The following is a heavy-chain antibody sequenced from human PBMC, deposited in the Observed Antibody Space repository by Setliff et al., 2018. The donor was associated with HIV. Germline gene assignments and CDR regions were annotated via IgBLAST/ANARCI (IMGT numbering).Heavy chain of an antibody. V-gene: IGHV4-4*09. D-gene: IGHD3-22*01. J-gene: IGHJ4*02. Sequence: TSETLSLTCTVSGVSISNYYWNWIRQPPGKGLAWIGYIFTSGDTNYNPSLRSRFTLSVDTSKNQVSLKLGSVTAADTAVYFCASAPLYFYDGSGYLKYWGQGWQVTVSS. CDR2: IFTSGDT. CDR3: ASAPLYFYDGSGYLKY. CDR1: GVSISNYY.